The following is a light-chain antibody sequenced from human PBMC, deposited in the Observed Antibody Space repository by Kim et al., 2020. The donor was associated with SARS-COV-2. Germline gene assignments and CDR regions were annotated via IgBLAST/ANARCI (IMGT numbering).Light chain of an antibody. CDR1: SSNLGANYN. CDR2: DDD. Sequence: QSVLTQPPSVSGAPGQRVTISCTGSSSNLGANYNVHWYQHIPGTAPRLLIYDDDNRPSGVPGRFSGSKSGTSASLAIIGLRTEDEGDYYCQSYDNSLSNYVFGTGTKVTVL. CDR3: QSYDNSLSNYV. J-gene: IGLJ1*01. V-gene: IGLV1-40*01.